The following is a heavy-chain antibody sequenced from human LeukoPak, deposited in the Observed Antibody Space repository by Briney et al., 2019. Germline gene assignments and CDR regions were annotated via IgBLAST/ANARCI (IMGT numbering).Heavy chain of an antibody. CDR2: TYYRSKWYN. V-gene: IGHV6-1*01. D-gene: IGHD3-3*01. CDR1: GDSVSSNSAA. Sequence: SQTLSLTCAISGDSVSSNSAAWNWIRQSPSRGLEWLGRTYYRSKWYNDYAVSVKSRITINPDTSKNQFSLQLNSVTPEDTAVYYCASSRSDYDFWSGYLAREYYFDYWGQGTLVTVSS. CDR3: ASSRSDYDFWSGYLAREYYFDY. J-gene: IGHJ4*02.